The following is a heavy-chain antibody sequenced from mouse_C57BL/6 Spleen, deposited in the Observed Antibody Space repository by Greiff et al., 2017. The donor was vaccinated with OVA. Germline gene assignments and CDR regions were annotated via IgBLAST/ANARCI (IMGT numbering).Heavy chain of an antibody. D-gene: IGHD2-4*01. V-gene: IGHV1-61*01. CDR1: GYTFTSYW. J-gene: IGHJ2*01. CDR2: IYPSDSET. CDR3: ARSVYDYVDENSFDY. Sequence: VQLQQPGAELVRPGSSVKLSCKASGYTFTSYWMDWVKQRPGQGLEWIGNIYPSDSETHYNQKFKDKATLTVDKSSSPAYMQIGSLPSQDSAFYYCARSVYDYVDENSFDYWGQGTTLTVSS.